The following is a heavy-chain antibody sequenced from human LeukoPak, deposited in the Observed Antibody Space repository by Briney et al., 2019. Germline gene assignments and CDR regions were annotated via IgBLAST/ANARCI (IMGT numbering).Heavy chain of an antibody. CDR3: ARDPYDYVWGSYRYHAFDI. J-gene: IGHJ3*02. Sequence: GASVKVSCKASGYTFTGYYMHWVRQAPGQGLEWMGWINPNSGGTNYAQKFQGRVTMTRDTSNSTAYMKLSRLRSDDTAVYYCARDPYDYVWGSYRYHAFDIWGQGTMVTVSS. CDR1: GYTFTGYY. D-gene: IGHD3-16*02. CDR2: INPNSGGT. V-gene: IGHV1-2*02.